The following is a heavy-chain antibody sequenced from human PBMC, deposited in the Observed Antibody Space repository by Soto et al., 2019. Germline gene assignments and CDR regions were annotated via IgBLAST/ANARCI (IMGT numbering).Heavy chain of an antibody. CDR2: IYYSGST. V-gene: IGHV4-39*01. D-gene: IGHD1-26*01. J-gene: IGHJ2*01. CDR1: GGSLSSSSYY. CDR3: ARLLSIVGAKGYCYYDL. Sequence: SETLSLTCTVSGGSLSSSSYYWGWIRQPPGKGLEWIGSIYYSGSTYYNPSLKSRVTISVDTSKNQFSLKLSSVTAADTAVYYCARLLSIVGAKGYCYYDLWGRGTLVTVSS.